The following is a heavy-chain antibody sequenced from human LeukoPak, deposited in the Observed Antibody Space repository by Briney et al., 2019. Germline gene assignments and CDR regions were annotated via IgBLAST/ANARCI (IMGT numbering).Heavy chain of an antibody. CDR1: GFTFSIYE. J-gene: IGHJ4*02. CDR2: ISSSSSMI. D-gene: IGHD4-17*01. Sequence: GGSLRLSCAASGFTFSIYETNWVRQAPGKGLEWVSYISSSSSMIYYADSVKGRFTISRDNAKNSLYLQMKSLRDEDTAIYYCARDYGDLPTRVPYFDYWGQGTLVTVSS. CDR3: ARDYGDLPTRVPYFDY. V-gene: IGHV3-48*02.